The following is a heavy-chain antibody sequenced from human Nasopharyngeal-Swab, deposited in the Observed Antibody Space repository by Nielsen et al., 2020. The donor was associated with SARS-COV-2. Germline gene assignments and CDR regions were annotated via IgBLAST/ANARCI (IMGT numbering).Heavy chain of an antibody. CDR3: AAHGFGSRWSSINEGALDV. J-gene: IGHJ6*02. CDR2: INWSGGSA. D-gene: IGHD6-19*01. CDR1: GFTFDDHG. V-gene: IGHV3-20*04. Sequence: GGSLRLSCAASGFTFDDHGMSWVRQVPGKGLEWVSGINWSGGSAGYADSVKGRFTISRDNAKNSLYLQMNSLRAEDTAVYYCAAHGFGSRWSSINEGALDVWGQGTTVTVS.